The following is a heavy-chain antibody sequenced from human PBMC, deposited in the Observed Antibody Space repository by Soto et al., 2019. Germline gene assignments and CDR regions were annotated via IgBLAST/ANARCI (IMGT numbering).Heavy chain of an antibody. CDR3: ARSVDIVATITRMGYWYFDL. CDR1: GFTFSSYS. Sequence: GGSLRLSCAASGFTFSSYSINWVRQAPGKGLEWVSSISSSSSYIYYADSVKGRFTISRDNAKNSLYLQMNSLRAEDTAVYYCARSVDIVATITRMGYWYFDLWGRGTLVTVSS. V-gene: IGHV3-21*01. CDR2: ISSSSSYI. D-gene: IGHD5-12*01. J-gene: IGHJ2*01.